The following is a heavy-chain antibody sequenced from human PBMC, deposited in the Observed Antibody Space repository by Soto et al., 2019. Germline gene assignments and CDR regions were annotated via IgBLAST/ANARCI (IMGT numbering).Heavy chain of an antibody. CDR3: TRGSSSSWYSEAFDI. Sequence: GGSLRLSCAASGFTFSGSAMHWVRQASGKGLEWVGRIRSKANSYATAYAASVKGRFTISRDDSKNTAYLQMNSLKTEDTAVYYCTRGSSSSWYSEAFDIWGQGTMVTVSS. V-gene: IGHV3-73*01. D-gene: IGHD6-13*01. CDR2: IRSKANSYAT. J-gene: IGHJ3*02. CDR1: GFTFSGSA.